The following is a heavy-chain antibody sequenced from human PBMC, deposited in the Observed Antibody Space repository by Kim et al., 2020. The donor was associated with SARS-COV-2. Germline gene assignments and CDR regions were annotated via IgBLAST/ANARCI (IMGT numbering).Heavy chain of an antibody. J-gene: IGHJ6*02. V-gene: IGHV3-21*01. CDR2: ISSSSSYI. Sequence: GGSLRLSCAASGFTFSSYSMNWVRQAPGKGLEWVSSISSSSSYIYYADSVKGRFTISRDNAKNSLYLQMNSLRDEDTAVYYCARDSAFTIFGLVTADYGIGVWSQGTKVTVSS. D-gene: IGHD3-3*01. CDR1: GFTFSSYS. CDR3: ARDSAFTIFGLVTADYGIGV.